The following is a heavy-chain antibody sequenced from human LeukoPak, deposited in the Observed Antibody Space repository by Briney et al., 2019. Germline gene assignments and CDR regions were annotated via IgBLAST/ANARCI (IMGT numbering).Heavy chain of an antibody. D-gene: IGHD6-13*01. V-gene: IGHV3-11*01. CDR3: ARFARPSSWSFYWYFDL. CDR2: ISSSGSTL. Sequence: GGSLRLSCAASGFTFSDYYMSWIRQAPGKGLEWVSYISSSGSTLYYADSVKGRFTISRDSAKNSLYLQMNSLRAEDTAVYYCARFARPSSWSFYWYFDLWGRGTLVTVSS. CDR1: GFTFSDYY. J-gene: IGHJ2*01.